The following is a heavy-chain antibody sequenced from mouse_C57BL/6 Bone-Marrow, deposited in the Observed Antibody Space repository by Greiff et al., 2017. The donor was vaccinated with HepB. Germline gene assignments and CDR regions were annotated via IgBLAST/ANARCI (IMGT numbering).Heavy chain of an antibody. D-gene: IGHD1-1*01. CDR3: GSGSSLFDY. Sequence: EVQLQQSGPVLVKPGASVKMSCKASGYTFTDYYLNWVKQSHGKSLEWIGVIIPYNGGTSYNQKFKGKATLTVDKSSSTAYMELNSLTSEDSAVYYCGSGSSLFDYWGQGTTLTVSS. CDR2: IIPYNGGT. V-gene: IGHV1-19*01. CDR1: GYTFTDYY. J-gene: IGHJ2*01.